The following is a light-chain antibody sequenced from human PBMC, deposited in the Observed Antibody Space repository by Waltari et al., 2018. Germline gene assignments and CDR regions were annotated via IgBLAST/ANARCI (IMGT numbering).Light chain of an antibody. V-gene: IGLV1-47*01. J-gene: IGLJ2*01. CDR2: KNN. CDR3: EAWDDSLDGVV. Sequence: QSVLTQPPSASGTPGQRVTISCSGSSSNIGVNYVFWYQQFPGAAPKLLIYKNNQRPSGVPDRFSGSKAGSSASLAISGLRSEDEADYFCEAWDDSLDGVVFGGGTKLTVL. CDR1: SSNIGVNY.